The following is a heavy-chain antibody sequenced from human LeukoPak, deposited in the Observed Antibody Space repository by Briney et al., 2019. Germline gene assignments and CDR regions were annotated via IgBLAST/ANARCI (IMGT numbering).Heavy chain of an antibody. J-gene: IGHJ6*04. Sequence: SETLSLTCAVSGYSISSGYYWGWIRQLPGKGLEWIGSTYHSGSTYYNPSLKSRVTISVDTSKNQFSLKLSSVTAADTAVYYCARDSEDELLWFGAYGMDVWGKGTTVTVSS. D-gene: IGHD3-10*01. CDR1: GYSISSGYY. CDR3: ARDSEDELLWFGAYGMDV. V-gene: IGHV4-38-2*02. CDR2: TYHSGST.